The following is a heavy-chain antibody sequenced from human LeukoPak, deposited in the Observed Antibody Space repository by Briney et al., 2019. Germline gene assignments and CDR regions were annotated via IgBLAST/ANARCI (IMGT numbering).Heavy chain of an antibody. CDR2: IYYSGST. D-gene: IGHD2-2*01. J-gene: IGHJ3*02. Sequence: SETLSLTCTVSGGSISSHYWSWIRQPPGKGLEWIGYIYYSGSTNYNPSLKSRVTISVDTSKNQFSLKLSSVTAADTAVYYCARRYCSSTSCDAFDIWGQGTMVTVSS. V-gene: IGHV4-59*11. CDR1: GGSISSHY. CDR3: ARRYCSSTSCDAFDI.